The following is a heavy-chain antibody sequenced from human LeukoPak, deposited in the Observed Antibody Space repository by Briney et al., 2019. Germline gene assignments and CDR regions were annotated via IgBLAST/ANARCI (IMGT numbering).Heavy chain of an antibody. Sequence: ASVKVSCKVSGYTLTELSMHWVRQAPGKGLEWMGGFDPEDGETIYAQKFQGRVTMTEDTSTDTAYMELSSLRSEDTAVYYCATETTVVTHWGFDYWGQGTLVTVSS. D-gene: IGHD4-23*01. J-gene: IGHJ4*02. CDR3: ATETTVVTHWGFDY. CDR2: FDPEDGET. V-gene: IGHV1-24*01. CDR1: GYTLTELS.